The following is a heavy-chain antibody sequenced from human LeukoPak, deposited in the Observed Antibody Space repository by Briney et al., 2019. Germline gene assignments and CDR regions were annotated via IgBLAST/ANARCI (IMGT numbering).Heavy chain of an antibody. J-gene: IGHJ4*02. CDR2: IYSGGST. CDR1: GFTVSSNY. Sequence: QPGGSLRLSCAASGFTVSSNYMSWVRQAPGKGLEWVSVIYSGGSTYYADSVKGRFTISRHNSKNTLYLQMNSLRAEDTAVYYCASTYYYDSSGYSNDNWGQGTLVTVSS. D-gene: IGHD3-22*01. V-gene: IGHV3-53*04. CDR3: ASTYYYDSSGYSNDN.